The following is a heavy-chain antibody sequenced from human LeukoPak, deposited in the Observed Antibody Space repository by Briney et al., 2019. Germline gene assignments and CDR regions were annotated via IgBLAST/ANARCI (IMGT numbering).Heavy chain of an antibody. CDR3: ARDRLDILTYYYYGMDV. D-gene: IGHD3-9*01. Sequence: SQTLSLTCAISGDSVSSNSAAWNWIRQSPSRGLEWLGRTCYRSKWYNDYAVSVKSRITINPDTSKNQFSLQLNSVTPEDTAVYYCARDRLDILTYYYYGMDVWGKGTTVTVSS. CDR1: GDSVSSNSAA. J-gene: IGHJ6*04. CDR2: TCYRSKWYN. V-gene: IGHV6-1*01.